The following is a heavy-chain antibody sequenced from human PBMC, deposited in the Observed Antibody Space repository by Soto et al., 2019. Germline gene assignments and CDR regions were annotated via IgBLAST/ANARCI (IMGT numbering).Heavy chain of an antibody. V-gene: IGHV1-18*01. CDR3: ARALYRSGTYYAFDN. J-gene: IGHJ4*02. D-gene: IGHD1-26*01. Sequence: QVPLVQSGAEVKKPGASVTVSCKTSGYTPTNYDIGWVRQAPGQGLEWMGWISDYNGNTNSAQKLQGRLTMTTDTSTRTVYMELRSLRSYPTAGSYWARALYRSGTYYAFDNWGQGTLVTVSS. CDR1: GYTPTNYD. CDR2: ISDYNGNT.